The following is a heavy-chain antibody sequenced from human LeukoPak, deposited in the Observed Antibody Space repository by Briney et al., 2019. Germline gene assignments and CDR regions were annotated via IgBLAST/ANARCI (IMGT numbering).Heavy chain of an antibody. V-gene: IGHV4-59*01. CDR3: AKIGEAGLGSPDY. Sequence: SETLSLTCNGSGGSISGYHWSWIRQPPGKGLEWLGYIYYSGSSNYNPSLKSRVTISVDTSKNQFSLKLSSVTAADTAVYYCAKIGEAGLGSPDYWGQGTLVTISS. J-gene: IGHJ4*02. CDR1: GGSISGYH. CDR2: IYYSGSS. D-gene: IGHD3-10*01.